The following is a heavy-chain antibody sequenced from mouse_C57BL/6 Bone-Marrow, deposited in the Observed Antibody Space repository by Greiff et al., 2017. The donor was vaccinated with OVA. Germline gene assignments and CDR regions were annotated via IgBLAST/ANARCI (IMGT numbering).Heavy chain of an antibody. J-gene: IGHJ1*03. D-gene: IGHD2-3*01. Sequence: QVHVKQPGAELVKPGASVKMSCKASGYTFTSYWITWVKQRPGQGLEWIGDIYPGSGSTNYNEKFKSKATLTVDTSSSTAYMQLSSLTSEDSAVYYCASDGYFYWYFDVWGTGTTVTVSS. V-gene: IGHV1-55*01. CDR3: ASDGYFYWYFDV. CDR1: GYTFTSYW. CDR2: IYPGSGST.